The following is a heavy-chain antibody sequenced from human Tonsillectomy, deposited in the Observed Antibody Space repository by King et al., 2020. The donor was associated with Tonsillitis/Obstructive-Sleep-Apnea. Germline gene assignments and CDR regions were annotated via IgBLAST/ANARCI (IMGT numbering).Heavy chain of an antibody. Sequence: EVQLVESGGGLVQPGGSLGLSCSASGFTFGSYAMHWVRQAPGKGLEYVSAISNNGGSTYYADSMKDRFTISRDNSKNTLYLQMSSLRAGDTAVYHCVKGRYLLSPPFDYWGQGTLVTVSS. CDR2: ISNNGGST. D-gene: IGHD2-2*01. J-gene: IGHJ4*02. CDR3: VKGRYLLSPPFDY. CDR1: GFTFGSYA. V-gene: IGHV3-64D*06.